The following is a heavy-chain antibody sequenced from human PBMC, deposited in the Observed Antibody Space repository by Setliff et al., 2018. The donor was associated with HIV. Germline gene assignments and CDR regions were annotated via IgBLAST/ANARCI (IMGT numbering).Heavy chain of an antibody. D-gene: IGHD5-12*01. CDR3: ARQGDGYNLYHVYYFDY. V-gene: IGHV4-38-2*01. CDR2: IYHSGTT. Sequence: SETLSLTCAVSGYSISSGYYWGWIRQTPGKGLEWIGSIYHSGTTSYNPSLRSRVTISVDTSKNQFSLKLSSVTAAGTAVYYCARQGDGYNLYHVYYFDYWGQGTLVTVSS. CDR1: GYSISSGYY. J-gene: IGHJ4*02.